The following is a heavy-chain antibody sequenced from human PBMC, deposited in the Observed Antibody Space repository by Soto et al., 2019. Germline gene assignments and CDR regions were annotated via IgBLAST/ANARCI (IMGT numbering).Heavy chain of an antibody. V-gene: IGHV3-30*18. J-gene: IGHJ6*02. Sequence: PVGSLRLSGAASGFTFSSYGMHWVRQARGKGLEWVAVISYDGSNKYYADSVKGRFTISRDNSKNTLYLQMNSLRAEDTAVYYCAKDFGRYYYYGMDVWGQGTTVTVSS. D-gene: IGHD3-10*01. CDR3: AKDFGRYYYYGMDV. CDR2: ISYDGSNK. CDR1: GFTFSSYG.